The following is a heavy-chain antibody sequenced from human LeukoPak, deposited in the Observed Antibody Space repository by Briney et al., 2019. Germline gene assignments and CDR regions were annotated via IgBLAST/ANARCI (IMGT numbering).Heavy chain of an antibody. CDR1: GFTFSSYG. CDR2: IRYDGSNK. V-gene: IGHV3-30*02. Sequence: PGGSLRLSCAASGFTFSSYGMHWVRQAPGKGLEWVAFIRYDGSNKYYADSVKGRFTISRDNAKNSLYLQMNSLRAEDTAVYYCATKGIVVVIDDAFDIWGQGTMVTVSS. J-gene: IGHJ3*02. CDR3: ATKGIVVVIDDAFDI. D-gene: IGHD3-22*01.